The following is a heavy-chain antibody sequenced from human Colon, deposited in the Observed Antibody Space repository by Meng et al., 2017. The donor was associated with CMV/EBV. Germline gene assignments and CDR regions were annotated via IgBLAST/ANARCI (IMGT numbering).Heavy chain of an antibody. Sequence: GSLRLSCTVSGDSIRSHYWSWIRQPPGKGLEWMGYIYYSGSATYSPSLRSRITISVDTSKNQFPLNLRSVTAADTAMYFCARGLGHASNNSHDYWGQGTLVTVSS. CDR2: IYYSGSA. CDR3: ARGLGHASNNSHDY. D-gene: IGHD1-1*01. CDR1: GDSIRSHY. J-gene: IGHJ4*02. V-gene: IGHV4-59*11.